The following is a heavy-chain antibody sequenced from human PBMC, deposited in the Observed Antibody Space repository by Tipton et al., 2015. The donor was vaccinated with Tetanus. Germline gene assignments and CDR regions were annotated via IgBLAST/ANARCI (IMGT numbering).Heavy chain of an antibody. Sequence: GSLRLSCAASGFTFNTYAMSWVRQSPGKGLEWVSVISDSGGSTYYAESVKGRFTISRDNAMNSLSLQMNSLRAEDTGVYFCARDDPYCGGDCHDAFDVWGQGTMVTVSS. V-gene: IGHV3-23*01. CDR2: ISDSGGST. D-gene: IGHD2-21*02. CDR3: ARDDPYCGGDCHDAFDV. J-gene: IGHJ3*01. CDR1: GFTFNTYA.